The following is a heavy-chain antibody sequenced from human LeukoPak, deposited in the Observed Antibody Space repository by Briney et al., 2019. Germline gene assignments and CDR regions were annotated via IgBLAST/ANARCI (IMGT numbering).Heavy chain of an antibody. V-gene: IGHV1-2*06. CDR1: GYTFTGYY. Sequence: ASVKVSCKASGYTFTGYYMHWVRQAPGQGLEWMGRFNPNSGGTNYAQKFQGRVTMTRDTSISTAYMELSRLRSDDTAVYYCARRQNYYDSSAVGYWFDPWGQGTLVTVSS. D-gene: IGHD3-22*01. J-gene: IGHJ5*02. CDR2: FNPNSGGT. CDR3: ARRQNYYDSSAVGYWFDP.